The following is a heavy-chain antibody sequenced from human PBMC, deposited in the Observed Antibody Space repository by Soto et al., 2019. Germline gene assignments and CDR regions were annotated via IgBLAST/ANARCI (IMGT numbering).Heavy chain of an antibody. J-gene: IGHJ4*02. CDR1: GFTFSSYA. CDR2: ISGSGSGT. Sequence: PGGPLRLSCAASGFTFSSYAMVWVRPAPGKGLEWVSTISGSGSGTNYADSVKGRVPISRDNSKSTLFLQMNSLRGEDTAVYYSAKDRCSTGVTEVLLYFDYWGTGTLVTVSS. CDR3: AKDRCSTGVTEVLLYFDY. V-gene: IGHV3-23*01. D-gene: IGHD5-18*01.